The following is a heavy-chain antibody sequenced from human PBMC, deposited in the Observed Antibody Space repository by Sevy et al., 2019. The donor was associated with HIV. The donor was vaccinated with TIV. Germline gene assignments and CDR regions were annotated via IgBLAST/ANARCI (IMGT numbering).Heavy chain of an antibody. Sequence: SETLSLTCTVSGGSISSYYWSWIRQPPGKGLEWIGYIYYSGSTNYNPSLKSRVTISVDTSKNQFSLKLSSVTAADTAMYYCARDSSSPHAAFDIWGQGTMVTVSS. CDR2: IYYSGST. D-gene: IGHD6-13*01. CDR3: ARDSSSPHAAFDI. V-gene: IGHV4-59*01. J-gene: IGHJ3*02. CDR1: GGSISSYY.